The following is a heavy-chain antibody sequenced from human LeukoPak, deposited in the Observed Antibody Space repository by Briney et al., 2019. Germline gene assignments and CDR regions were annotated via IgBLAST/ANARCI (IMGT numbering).Heavy chain of an antibody. CDR1: GGTFSSYA. J-gene: IGHJ3*02. CDR2: IIPILGIA. V-gene: IGHV1-69*04. D-gene: IGHD3-10*01. Sequence: SVKVSRKASGGTFSSYAISWVRQAPGQGLEWMGRIIPILGIANYAQKFQGRVTITADKSTSTAYMELSSLRSEDTAVYYCASDPYGRDAFDIWGQGTMVTVSS. CDR3: ASDPYGRDAFDI.